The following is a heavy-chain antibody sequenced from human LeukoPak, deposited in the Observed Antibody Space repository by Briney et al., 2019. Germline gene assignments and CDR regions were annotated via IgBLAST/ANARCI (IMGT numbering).Heavy chain of an antibody. D-gene: IGHD3-22*01. CDR3: ARDRRYYDSSGYYYLFDY. CDR2: IYHSGST. J-gene: IGHJ4*02. CDR1: GGSISSSNW. Sequence: SETLSLTCAVSGGSISSSNWWSWVRPPPGKGLEWIGEIYHSGSTNYNPSLKSRVTISVDKSKNQFSLKLSSVTAADTAVYYCARDRRYYDSSGYYYLFDYWGQGTLVTVSS. V-gene: IGHV4-4*02.